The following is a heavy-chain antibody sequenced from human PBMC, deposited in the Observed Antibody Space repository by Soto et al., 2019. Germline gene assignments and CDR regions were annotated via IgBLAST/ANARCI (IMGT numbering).Heavy chain of an antibody. CDR3: ARGYYDSSGYLIDP. V-gene: IGHV3-33*01. D-gene: IGHD3-22*01. Sequence: GGSLRLSCAASGFTFSSYGMHWVRQAPGKGLEWVAVIWYDGSNKYYADSVKGRFTISRDNSKNTLYLQMNSLRAEDTAVYYCARGYYDSSGYLIDPWGQGTLVTVSS. CDR2: IWYDGSNK. CDR1: GFTFSSYG. J-gene: IGHJ5*02.